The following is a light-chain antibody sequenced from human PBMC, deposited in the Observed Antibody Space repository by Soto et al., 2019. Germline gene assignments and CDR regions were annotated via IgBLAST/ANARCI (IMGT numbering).Light chain of an antibody. Sequence: EIVMTQSPATLSVSPGETATLSCRASQSVSYNLAWYQQKPGQGRRLLIYGAFTRATGIPARFSGSGSGTDFTLTISSLQSEDFAVYYCQQYQNWPPLTFGGGTKVEIK. CDR1: QSVSYN. J-gene: IGKJ4*01. CDR3: QQYQNWPPLT. V-gene: IGKV3-15*01. CDR2: GAF.